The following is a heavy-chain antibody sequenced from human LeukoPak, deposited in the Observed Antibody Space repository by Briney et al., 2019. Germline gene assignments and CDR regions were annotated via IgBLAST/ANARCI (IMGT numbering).Heavy chain of an antibody. J-gene: IGHJ4*02. D-gene: IGHD6-13*01. V-gene: IGHV4-31*03. CDR3: ARGEAAAGNYDY. CDR2: IYYSGST. CDR1: GGSISSGGYY. Sequence: SETLSLTCTVSGGSISSGGYYWSWIRQHPGTGLEWIGYIYYSGSTYYNPSLKSRVTISVDTSKNQFSLKLSSVTAADTAVYYCARGEAAAGNYDYWGQGTLVTVSS.